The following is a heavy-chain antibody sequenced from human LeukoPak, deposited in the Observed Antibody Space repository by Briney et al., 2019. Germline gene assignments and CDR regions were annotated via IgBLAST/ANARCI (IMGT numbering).Heavy chain of an antibody. V-gene: IGHV2-5*01. Sequence: SGPTLVKPTQTLTLTCTFSGFSLSTSGVGVGWIRQPPGKALEWLALIYWNDDKRYSPSLKSRLTITKDTSKNQVVLTMTNMDPVDTAPYYCAHRPGYSSSWYHPLFDYWGQGTLVTVSS. D-gene: IGHD6-13*01. CDR3: AHRPGYSSSWYHPLFDY. CDR2: IYWNDDK. CDR1: GFSLSTSGVG. J-gene: IGHJ4*02.